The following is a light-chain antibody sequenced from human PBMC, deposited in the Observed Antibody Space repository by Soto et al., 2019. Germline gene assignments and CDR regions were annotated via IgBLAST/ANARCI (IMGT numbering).Light chain of an antibody. Sequence: EIVMTQSPATLSVSPGGRATLSCRASQSVDINLAWYQQRPGQSPRLLVYGAFTRATGLPARFSGRGSGTEFTLTISSLQFEDFAVYYCQQYNNWPHTFGQGTNLEI. V-gene: IGKV3-15*01. J-gene: IGKJ2*01. CDR2: GAF. CDR1: QSVDIN. CDR3: QQYNNWPHT.